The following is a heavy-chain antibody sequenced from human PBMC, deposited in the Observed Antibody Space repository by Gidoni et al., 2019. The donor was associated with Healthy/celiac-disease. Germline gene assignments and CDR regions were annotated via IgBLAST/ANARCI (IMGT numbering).Heavy chain of an antibody. D-gene: IGHD6-19*01. J-gene: IGHJ5*02. CDR3: ARGIAVADLNWFDP. CDR1: GGSISSGSYY. V-gene: IGHV4-39*01. CDR2: IYYSGRT. Sequence: QLQLQESGPGLVKPSETRSLTCTVSGGSISSGSYYWGWIRQPPGKGLEWIGSIYYSGRTYYNPSLKSRVTISVDTSKNQFSLKLSSVTAADTAVYYCARGIAVADLNWFDPWGQGTLVTVSS.